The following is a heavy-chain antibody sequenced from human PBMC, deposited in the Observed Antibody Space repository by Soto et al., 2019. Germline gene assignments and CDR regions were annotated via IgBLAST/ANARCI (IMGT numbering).Heavy chain of an antibody. CDR3: ARALNSYYESSGCDY. Sequence: QVQLVQSGAEVKKPGASVKVSCKASGYTFTSYGISWVRQAPGQGLEWMGWISAYNGNTNYAQKLQGRVTMTTDTATSTAYMELRSLRSDDTAVYYCARALNSYYESSGCDYWGQGTLVTVSS. J-gene: IGHJ4*02. CDR1: GYTFTSYG. V-gene: IGHV1-18*01. CDR2: ISAYNGNT. D-gene: IGHD3-22*01.